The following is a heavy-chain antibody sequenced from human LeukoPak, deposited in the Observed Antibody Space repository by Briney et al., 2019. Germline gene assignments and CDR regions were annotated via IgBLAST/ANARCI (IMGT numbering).Heavy chain of an antibody. J-gene: IGHJ5*02. CDR3: ARQAIAGWNWFDP. Sequence: ASVKVSCKASGYTFTGYYMHWVRQAPGQGLEWMGWINPNSGGTNYAQKFQGRVTMTRDTSISTAYMELSRLRSDDTAVYYCARQAIAGWNWFDPWGQGTLVTVSS. V-gene: IGHV1-2*02. CDR2: INPNSGGT. D-gene: IGHD3-22*01. CDR1: GYTFTGYY.